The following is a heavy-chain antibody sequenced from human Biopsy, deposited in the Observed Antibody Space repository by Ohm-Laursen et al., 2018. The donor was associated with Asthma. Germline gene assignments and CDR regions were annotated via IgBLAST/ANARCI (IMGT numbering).Heavy chain of an antibody. V-gene: IGHV3-30*03. CDR3: VRWRSGYPDHYSDF. CDR2: ISSDVRE. CDR1: GFTFSNFG. D-gene: IGHD2-21*01. Sequence: SLRLSCAASGFTFSNFGMHWVRQAPGKGLEWVALISSDVREWYADSVKGRSTISRDNSKNTLDLQMNSLRAEDTAVYYCVRWRSGYPDHYSDFWGLGTLVTVSS. J-gene: IGHJ4*02.